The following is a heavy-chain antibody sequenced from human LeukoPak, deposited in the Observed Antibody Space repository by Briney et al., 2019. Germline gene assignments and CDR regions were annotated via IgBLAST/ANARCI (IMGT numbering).Heavy chain of an antibody. V-gene: IGHV1-69*04. CDR1: GGIFSSFA. Sequence: GASVKVSCKASGGIFSSFAISWVRQAPGQGLEWMRRIIPILGIANYAQKFQGRVTITADKSTSTAYMELSSPRSDDTAVYYCARQGGYLGYDYFDYWGQGTLVTVSS. D-gene: IGHD5-12*01. CDR2: IIPILGIA. J-gene: IGHJ4*02. CDR3: ARQGGYLGYDYFDY.